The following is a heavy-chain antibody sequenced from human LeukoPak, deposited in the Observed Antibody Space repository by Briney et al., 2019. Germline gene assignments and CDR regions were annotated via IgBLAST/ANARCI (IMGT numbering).Heavy chain of an antibody. V-gene: IGHV4-39*01. CDR1: GGSISSSSYY. CDR2: IYYSGST. Sequence: KTSETLSLTCTVSGGSISSSSYYWGWVRQPPGKGLEWIGSIYYSGSTYYNPSLKSRVTISVDTSKNQFSLKLSSVTAADTAVYYCASHRVIHVDIVATTLYNWFDPWGQGTLVTVSS. D-gene: IGHD5-12*01. J-gene: IGHJ5*02. CDR3: ASHRVIHVDIVATTLYNWFDP.